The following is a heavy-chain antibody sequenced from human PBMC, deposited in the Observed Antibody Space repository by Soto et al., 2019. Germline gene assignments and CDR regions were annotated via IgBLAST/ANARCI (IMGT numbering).Heavy chain of an antibody. J-gene: IGHJ5*02. D-gene: IGHD6-13*01. CDR3: ARRYSSSWSGFDP. V-gene: IGHV3-7*01. CDR1: GVTFSSYW. Sequence: PGGSLRLSCAASGVTFSSYWMNWVRQAPGKGLEWVANIKQDGGEKYYVDSVKGRFTISRDNAKNSLYLQMNSLRVEDTALYYCARRYSSSWSGFDPWGQGTLVTVSS. CDR2: IKQDGGEK.